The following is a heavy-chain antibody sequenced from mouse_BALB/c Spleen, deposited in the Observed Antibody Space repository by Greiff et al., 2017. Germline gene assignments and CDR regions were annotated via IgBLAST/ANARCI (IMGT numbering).Heavy chain of an antibody. CDR1: GYTFTDYE. V-gene: IGHV1-15*01. CDR2: IDPETGGT. CDR3: TRQKYGNYPWFAY. Sequence: QVQLQQSGAELVRPGASVTLSCMASGYTFTDYEMHWVKQTPVHGLEWIGAIDPETGGTAYNQKFKGKATLTADKSSSTAYMELRSLTSEDSAVYYCTRQKYGNYPWFAYWGQGTLVTVSA. J-gene: IGHJ3*01. D-gene: IGHD2-10*02.